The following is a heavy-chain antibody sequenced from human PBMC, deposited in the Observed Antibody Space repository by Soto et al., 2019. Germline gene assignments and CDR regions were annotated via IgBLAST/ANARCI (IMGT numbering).Heavy chain of an antibody. CDR2: IYYRSKWFH. Sequence: SQTLSLPCVISGDSVSSNGACWNWIRQSPSRGLQWLGRIYYRSKWFHDYAASVESRMAINPDTSRNQFSLQLNYVPPEDTAVYYCARVHCSAGTCLDGLDFWGQGTTVTVSS. CDR1: GDSVSSNGAC. D-gene: IGHD2-15*01. J-gene: IGHJ6*02. V-gene: IGHV6-1*01. CDR3: ARVHCSAGTCLDGLDF.